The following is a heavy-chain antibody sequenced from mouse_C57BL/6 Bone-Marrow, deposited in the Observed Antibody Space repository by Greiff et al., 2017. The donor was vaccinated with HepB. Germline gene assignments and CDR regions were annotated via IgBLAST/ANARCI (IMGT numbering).Heavy chain of an antibody. Sequence: EVNLVESGGGLVQPGGSMKLSCVASGFTFSNYWMNWVRQSPEKGLEWVAQIRLKSDNYATHYAESVKGRFTISRDDSKSSVYLQMNNLRAEDTGIYYCTGYDYDVGAWFAYWGQGTLVTVSA. CDR1: GFTFSNYW. CDR3: TGYDYDVGAWFAY. CDR2: IRLKSDNYAT. D-gene: IGHD2-4*01. J-gene: IGHJ3*01. V-gene: IGHV6-3*01.